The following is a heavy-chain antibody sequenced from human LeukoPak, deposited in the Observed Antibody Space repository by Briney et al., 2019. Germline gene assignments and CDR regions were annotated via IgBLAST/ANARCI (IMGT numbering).Heavy chain of an antibody. Sequence: PGGSLRLSCTASGFTFSVYAMIWVRQAPEKGLEWVSGISGSGGSTYYADSVKGRFTISRDNSKNTLYLQMNSLRAEDTAVYYCAKVWSAEFWSGSFTWFDPWGQGTLVTVSS. CDR3: AKVWSAEFWSGSFTWFDP. D-gene: IGHD3-3*01. CDR1: GFTFSVYA. J-gene: IGHJ5*02. CDR2: ISGSGGST. V-gene: IGHV3-23*01.